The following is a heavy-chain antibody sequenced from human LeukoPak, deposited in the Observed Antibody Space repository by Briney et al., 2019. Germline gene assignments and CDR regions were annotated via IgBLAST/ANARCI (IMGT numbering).Heavy chain of an antibody. CDR3: TYTSSSGVVY. Sequence: ASVKVSCKASGYTFTSYDINWVRQATGQGLEWMGWMNPNSGNTGYAQKFQGRVTITRNTSISTAYMELNSLKTEDTAVYYCTYTSSSGVVYWGQGALVTVSS. D-gene: IGHD6-6*01. J-gene: IGHJ4*02. CDR1: GYTFTSYD. V-gene: IGHV1-8*03. CDR2: MNPNSGNT.